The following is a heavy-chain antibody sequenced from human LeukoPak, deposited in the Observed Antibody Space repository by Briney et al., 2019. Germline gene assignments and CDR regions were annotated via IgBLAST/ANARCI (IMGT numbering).Heavy chain of an antibody. CDR3: ARDTYNSGWCSDY. CDR2: ISTYNGNT. CDR1: GYTFTSYG. J-gene: IGHJ4*02. V-gene: IGHV1-18*01. Sequence: ASVKVSCKTSGYTFTSYGISWVRQAPGHGLEWMGWISTYNGNTNYAQNLQGRIIMTTDTSTSTAHMELRSLRSDDTAVYYCARDTYNSGWCSDYWGQGTLVTVSS. D-gene: IGHD6-19*01.